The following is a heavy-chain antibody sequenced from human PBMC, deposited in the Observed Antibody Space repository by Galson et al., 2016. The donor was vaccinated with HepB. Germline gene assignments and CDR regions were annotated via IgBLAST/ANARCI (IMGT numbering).Heavy chain of an antibody. Sequence: SVKVACKVSGYTLTDLSMHWVRQGPGKGLEWRGGFDPEDGKTIDAQKFQGRVTMTEDISPGTAYLDLTSLRSDDTAVYYCTIFSYRQRSGYDYLIYYWGQGTLVTVSS. CDR1: GYTLTDLS. V-gene: IGHV1-24*01. CDR3: TIFSYRQRSGYDYLIYY. J-gene: IGHJ4*02. D-gene: IGHD3-22*01. CDR2: FDPEDGKT.